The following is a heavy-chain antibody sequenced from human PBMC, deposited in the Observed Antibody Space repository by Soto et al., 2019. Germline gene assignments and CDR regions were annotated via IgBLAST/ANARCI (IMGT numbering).Heavy chain of an antibody. D-gene: IGHD2-15*01. J-gene: IGHJ4*02. CDR2: IIPILGIA. CDR3: ARALGQYCSGGSCYEFDY. Sequence: ASVKVSCKASGGTFISYTISWVRQAPGQGLEWMGRIIPILGIANYAQKFQGRVTITADKSTSTAYMELSSLRSEDTAVYYCARALGQYCSGGSCYEFDYWGQGTLVTVSS. CDR1: GGTFISYT. V-gene: IGHV1-69*02.